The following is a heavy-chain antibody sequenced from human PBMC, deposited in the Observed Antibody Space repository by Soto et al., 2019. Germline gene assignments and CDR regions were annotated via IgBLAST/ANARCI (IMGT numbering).Heavy chain of an antibody. J-gene: IGHJ6*02. D-gene: IGHD2-2*02. CDR3: ARDFRGYCSSTSCYTTYYYYYYGMDV. Sequence: ASVKVSCKASGYTFTSYGISWVRQAPGQGLEWMGWISAYNGNTNYAQKLQGRVTMTTDTSTSTAYMELRSLRSGDTAVYYCARDFRGYCSSTSCYTTYYYYYYGMDVWGQGTTVTVSS. V-gene: IGHV1-18*04. CDR1: GYTFTSYG. CDR2: ISAYNGNT.